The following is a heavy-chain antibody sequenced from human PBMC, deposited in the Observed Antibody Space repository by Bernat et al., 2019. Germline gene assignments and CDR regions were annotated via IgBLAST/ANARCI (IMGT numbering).Heavy chain of an antibody. V-gene: IGHV4-34*01. CDR3: ARGRRGVGSGSRKPFDY. J-gene: IGHJ4*02. CDR2: INHSGST. Sequence: QVQLQQWGAGLLKPSETLSLTCAVYGGSFSGYYWSWIRQPPGKGLEWIGEINHSGSTNYNPSLKSRVTISVDTSKNQFSLKRSSVTAADTAVYYCARGRRGVGSGSRKPFDYWGQGTLVTVSS. CDR1: GGSFSGYY. D-gene: IGHD3-10*01.